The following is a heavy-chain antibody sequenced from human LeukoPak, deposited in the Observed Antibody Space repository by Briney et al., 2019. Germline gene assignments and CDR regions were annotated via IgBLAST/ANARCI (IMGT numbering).Heavy chain of an antibody. CDR1: GFTFDDHD. Sequence: PGGSLRLSCAASGFTFDDHDMSWVRQVPGKGLEWVCGLNWNGVSTGYADSVKGRFTISRDNSKNTLYLQMNSLRAEDTAVYYCAKDRRGNWNYVGAFDIWGQGTRVTVSS. J-gene: IGHJ3*02. CDR3: AKDRRGNWNYVGAFDI. V-gene: IGHV3-20*04. CDR2: LNWNGVST. D-gene: IGHD1-7*01.